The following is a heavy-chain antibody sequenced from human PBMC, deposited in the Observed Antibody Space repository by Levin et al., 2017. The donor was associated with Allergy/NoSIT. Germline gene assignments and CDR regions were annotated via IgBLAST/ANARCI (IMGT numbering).Heavy chain of an antibody. D-gene: IGHD4-17*01. CDR3: ARTTTRSFDS. V-gene: IGHV2-5*02. J-gene: IGHJ4*02. Sequence: QTLSLPCTFSGFSLRTTGVGVGWIRQPPGKAPEFLALIYWDDHKRYSPSLTSRLTLTKDTSNNQLVLTMTNVDPVDTATYYCARTTTRSFDSWGQGALVTVSS. CDR1: GFSLRTTGVG. CDR2: IYWDDHK.